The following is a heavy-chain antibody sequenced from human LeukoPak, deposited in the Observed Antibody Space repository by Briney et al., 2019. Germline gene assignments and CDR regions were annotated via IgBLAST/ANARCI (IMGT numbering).Heavy chain of an antibody. CDR1: GFTFSSYS. D-gene: IGHD1-26*01. CDR3: ATLGAMGNI. V-gene: IGHV3-21*05. Sequence: GGSLRLSCAASGFTFSSYSMNWVRQAPGKGLEWLSYISSSSSYIYYADSVKGRFTISRDNAKNSLYLQMNSLRAEDTAVYYCATLGAMGNIWGQGTMVTVSS. CDR2: ISSSSSYI. J-gene: IGHJ3*02.